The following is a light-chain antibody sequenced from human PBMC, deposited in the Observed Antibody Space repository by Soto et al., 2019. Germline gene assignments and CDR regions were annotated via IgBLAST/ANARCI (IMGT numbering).Light chain of an antibody. Sequence: QSALTQPASLSGSPGQSITISCTGTNTDIGAYSRVCWYQQHPGKVPKLMIYAVSNRPSGVSNRFSGSKSDNTASLTISGLLSEDEADYYCVSYTNSDSWVFGGGTKLTVL. J-gene: IGLJ3*02. CDR1: NTDIGAYSR. CDR3: VSYTNSDSWV. CDR2: AVS. V-gene: IGLV2-14*03.